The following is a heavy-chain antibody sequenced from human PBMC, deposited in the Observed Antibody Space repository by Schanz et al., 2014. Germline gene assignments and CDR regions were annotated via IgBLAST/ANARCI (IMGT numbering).Heavy chain of an antibody. CDR1: GFAVDNYY. J-gene: IGHJ5*02. CDR3: AKASDWPVNRFDP. Sequence: EVQLVESGGGLVQPGGSLRLSCAASGFAVDNYYMSCVRQAPGGGLEWVSVISASGGYTYYADSVKGRFTISRDNSRNTLYLQMSSLRADDTAVYYCAKASDWPVNRFDPWGQGTLVTVSS. CDR2: ISASGGYT. D-gene: IGHD3-9*01. V-gene: IGHV3-23*04.